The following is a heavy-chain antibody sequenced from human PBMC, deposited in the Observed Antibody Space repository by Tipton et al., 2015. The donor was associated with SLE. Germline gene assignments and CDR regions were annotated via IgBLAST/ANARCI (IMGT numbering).Heavy chain of an antibody. J-gene: IGHJ4*02. D-gene: IGHD6-6*01. CDR1: GYSFTTYW. CDR3: ARGYSSSYYFDL. V-gene: IGHV5-51*03. Sequence: VQLVQSGAEVKKSGESLKISCQGSGYSFTTYWIGWVRQMPGKGLEWMGIIYPGDSDTRYSPSFEGQVTISVDRSISVAYLQWGSLQASDTAIYYCARGYSSSYYFDLWGQGTLVTVSS. CDR2: IYPGDSDT.